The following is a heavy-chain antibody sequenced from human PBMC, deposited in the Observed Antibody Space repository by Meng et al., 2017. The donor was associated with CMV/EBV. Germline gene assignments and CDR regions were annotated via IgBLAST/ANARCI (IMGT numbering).Heavy chain of an antibody. CDR1: GGTFSSYA. D-gene: IGHD2-2*02. CDR3: VRSYCSSTSCYIPPEYCQH. Sequence: SVKVSCKASGGTFSSYAISWVRQAPGQGLEWMGGIIPIFGTANYAQKFQGRVTITTDESTSTAYMGLSSLRSEDTAVYYCVRSYCSSTSCYIPPEYCQHWGQGTLVTVSS. V-gene: IGHV1-69*05. J-gene: IGHJ1*01. CDR2: IIPIFGTA.